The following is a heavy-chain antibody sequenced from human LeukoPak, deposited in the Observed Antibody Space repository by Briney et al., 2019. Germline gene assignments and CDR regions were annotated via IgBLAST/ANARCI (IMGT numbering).Heavy chain of an antibody. CDR3: ARRGYSGYDWDYYYYGMDV. Sequence: SVKVSCKASGGTFSSYAISWVRQAPGQGLEWMGRIIPILGIANYAQKFQGRVTITADKSTSTAYMELSSLRSEDTAVYYCARRGYSGYDWDYYYYGMDVWGPGTTVTVSS. V-gene: IGHV1-69*04. CDR2: IIPILGIA. J-gene: IGHJ6*02. D-gene: IGHD5-12*01. CDR1: GGTFSSYA.